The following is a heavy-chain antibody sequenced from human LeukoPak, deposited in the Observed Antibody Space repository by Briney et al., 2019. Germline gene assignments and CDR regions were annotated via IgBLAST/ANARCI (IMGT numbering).Heavy chain of an antibody. CDR1: GVSISSSNTY. Sequence: PSETLSLTCTVSGVSISSSNTYWGWIRQPPGKGLEWIGSIYYSGNTYYNASLKSQVSISIDTSRNQFSLRLTSVTAADTAVYYCARQTGSGLFILPGGQGTLVTVSS. V-gene: IGHV4-39*01. CDR3: ARQTGSGLFILP. D-gene: IGHD3/OR15-3a*01. CDR2: IYYSGNT. J-gene: IGHJ4*02.